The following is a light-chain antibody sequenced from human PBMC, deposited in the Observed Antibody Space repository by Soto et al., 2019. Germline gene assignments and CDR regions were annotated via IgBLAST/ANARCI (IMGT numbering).Light chain of an antibody. Sequence: DIQMTQSPSSLSASVGDRVTITCRASQGIRNDLGWYQQKPVKAPDRLISAASSLQGGVPSRFRGGGSGTKFTLTISGLQPEDFAIYYCLQNYSYPLSLGGGTKVNIK. J-gene: IGKJ4*01. V-gene: IGKV1-17*01. CDR2: AAS. CDR3: LQNYSYPLS. CDR1: QGIRND.